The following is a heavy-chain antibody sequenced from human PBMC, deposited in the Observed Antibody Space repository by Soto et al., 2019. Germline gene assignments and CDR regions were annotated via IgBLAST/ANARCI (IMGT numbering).Heavy chain of an antibody. J-gene: IGHJ6*02. V-gene: IGHV3-30*18. CDR1: GFTFSRYG. CDR2: ISYDGNNK. D-gene: IGHD6-13*01. Sequence: SCKASGFTFSRYGIHWVRQAPGKGLEWVAVISYDGNNKYYGDSVKGRFTISRDNSKNTLYLQMDSLRAEDTAVYYCAKDPKGWEQQLAIYYYYYGMDVWGQGTTVTVSS. CDR3: AKDPKGWEQQLAIYYYYYGMDV.